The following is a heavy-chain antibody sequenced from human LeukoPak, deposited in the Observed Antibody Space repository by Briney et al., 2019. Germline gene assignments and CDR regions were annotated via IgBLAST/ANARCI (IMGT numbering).Heavy chain of an antibody. V-gene: IGHV3-11*06. Sequence: PGGSLRLSCAASGFTFSDYYMSWIRQAPGKGLEWVSYISRNSYTNYADSVKGRFTISRDNAKNSLYLQMASLRAEDTAVYYCARMGIAAVGAYYFDYWAREPWSPSPQ. D-gene: IGHD6-13*01. CDR3: ARMGIAAVGAYYFDY. CDR1: GFTFSDYY. CDR2: ISRNSYT. J-gene: IGHJ4*02.